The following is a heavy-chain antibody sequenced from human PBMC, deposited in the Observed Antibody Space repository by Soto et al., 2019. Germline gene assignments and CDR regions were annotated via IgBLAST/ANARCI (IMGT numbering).Heavy chain of an antibody. J-gene: IGHJ4*02. Sequence: QVQLQESGPGLVKPSETLSLTCTVSGGSISSGGYYWSWIRQHPGKGLEWIGYIFYRGTTYYNPTLKSRVSISVHTSENHFSLKMTSVTAADTAVYYCLGSPGAIDGDMYWGQGTLVTVST. V-gene: IGHV4-31*03. CDR3: LGSPGAIDGDMY. CDR2: IFYRGTT. CDR1: GGSISSGGYY. D-gene: IGHD3-9*01.